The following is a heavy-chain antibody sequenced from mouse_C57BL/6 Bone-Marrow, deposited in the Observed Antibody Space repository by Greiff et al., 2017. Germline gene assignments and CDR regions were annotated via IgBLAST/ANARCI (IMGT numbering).Heavy chain of an antibody. CDR2: INPGSGGT. J-gene: IGHJ1*03. Sequence: VQLQQSGAELVRPGTSVKVSCKASGYAFTNYLIEWVKQRPGQGLEWIGVINPGSGGTNSNEKFKGKATLTADKSCSTAYMQLSSLTSEDSAFYFCARLGYCGSRIDWYFDVWGTGTTVTVAS. CDR3: ARLGYCGSRIDWYFDV. V-gene: IGHV1-54*01. CDR1: GYAFTNYL. D-gene: IGHD1-1*01.